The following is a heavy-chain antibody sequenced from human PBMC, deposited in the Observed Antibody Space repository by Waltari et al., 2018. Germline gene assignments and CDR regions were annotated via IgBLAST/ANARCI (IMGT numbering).Heavy chain of an antibody. D-gene: IGHD3-10*01. CDR1: GYSFTSYW. V-gene: IGHV5-51*01. Sequence: EVQLVQSGAEVKKPGESLKISCKGSGYSFTSYWIGWVRQMPGKGLEWMGFSSPGDSDTSYSPSFHGKVTISADKSISTAYLQWSSLKASDTAMYYCARRVKRYFDLWGRGTLVTVSS. CDR3: ARRVKRYFDL. CDR2: SSPGDSDT. J-gene: IGHJ2*01.